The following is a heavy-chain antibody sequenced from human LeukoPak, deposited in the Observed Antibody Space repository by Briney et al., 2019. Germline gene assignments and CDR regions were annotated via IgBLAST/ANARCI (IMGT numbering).Heavy chain of an antibody. V-gene: IGHV3-23*01. J-gene: IGHJ4*02. CDR2: ISGSGGST. Sequence: GGSLRLSCEASGFTFSNYAMAWVRQAPGKGLEWVSVISGSGGSTYYADSVKGRFTISRDKSKNTLYVQMTSLRAEDTAVYYCAKQGTGLYCSGGSCYFDYWGQGTLVTVSS. CDR1: GFTFSNYA. CDR3: AKQGTGLYCSGGSCYFDY. D-gene: IGHD2-15*01.